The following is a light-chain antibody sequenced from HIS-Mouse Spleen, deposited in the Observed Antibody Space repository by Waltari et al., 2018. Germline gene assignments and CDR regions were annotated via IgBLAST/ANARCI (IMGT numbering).Light chain of an antibody. J-gene: IGLJ3*02. CDR3: AAWDDSLSGPV. Sequence: QPVLTQPPSASGTPGQRVTISCSGSSSNNGSNYGYWSPQLPGTAPKLLIYRNNQRPSGVPDRFSGSKSGTSASLAISGLRSEDEADYYCAAWDDSLSGPVFGGGTKLTVL. V-gene: IGLV1-47*01. CDR1: SSNNGSNY. CDR2: RNN.